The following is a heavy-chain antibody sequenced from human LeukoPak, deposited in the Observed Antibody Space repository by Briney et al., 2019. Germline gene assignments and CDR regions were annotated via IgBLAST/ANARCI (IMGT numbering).Heavy chain of an antibody. V-gene: IGHV3-9*01. CDR3: ASLGGGFDY. CDR1: GFTFDDYA. CDR2: ISWNSGSI. J-gene: IGHJ4*02. Sequence: GGSLRLSCAASGFTFDDYAMHWVRQAPGKGLEWVSGISWNSGSIGYADSVKGRFTISRDNAKNSLYLQMNSLRAEDTAVYYCASLGGGFDYWGQGTLVTVSS. D-gene: IGHD3-10*01.